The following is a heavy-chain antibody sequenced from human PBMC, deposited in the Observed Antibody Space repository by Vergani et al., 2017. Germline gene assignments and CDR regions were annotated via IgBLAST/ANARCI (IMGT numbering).Heavy chain of an antibody. J-gene: IGHJ3*02. V-gene: IGHV1-46*01. CDR2: INPSGGHT. CDR1: GYTFSNYY. CDR3: AREKGSGGILWLDAFDI. Sequence: QVQVVQSGAEVKKSGASVKVSCKTSGYTFSNYYMHWVRQAPGQGLEWMGIINPSGGHTNYAQKFQGRVTMTRDTSTSTVYMELSSLRSEDTAIYYCAREKGSGGILWLDAFDIWGQGTMVSVSS. D-gene: IGHD2-21*01.